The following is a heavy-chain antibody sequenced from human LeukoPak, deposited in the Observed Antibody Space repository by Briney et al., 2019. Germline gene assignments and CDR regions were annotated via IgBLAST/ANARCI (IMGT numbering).Heavy chain of an antibody. Sequence: ASVKVSCKASGYTFTSYGISWVRQAPGQGLEWMGWISAYNGNTNYAQKLQGRVTMITDTSTSTAHMELRSLRSDDTAVYYCARHPIQLWFNVDYWGQGTLVTVSS. J-gene: IGHJ4*02. D-gene: IGHD5-18*01. CDR2: ISAYNGNT. CDR3: ARHPIQLWFNVDY. V-gene: IGHV1-18*01. CDR1: GYTFTSYG.